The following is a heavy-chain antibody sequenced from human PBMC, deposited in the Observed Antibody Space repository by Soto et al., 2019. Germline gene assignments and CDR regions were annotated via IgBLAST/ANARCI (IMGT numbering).Heavy chain of an antibody. V-gene: IGHV4-4*07. CDR1: GVSTTSYY. Sequence: SETLSLTCTVSGVSTTSYYWSWIRQPAGKGLEWIGRIYTSGSTNYNPSLKSRVTMSVDTSKNQFSLRLSSVTAADTAIYYCARDSTVTTTWGQGTLVTVSS. J-gene: IGHJ4*02. CDR3: ARDSTVTTT. D-gene: IGHD4-17*01. CDR2: IYTSGST.